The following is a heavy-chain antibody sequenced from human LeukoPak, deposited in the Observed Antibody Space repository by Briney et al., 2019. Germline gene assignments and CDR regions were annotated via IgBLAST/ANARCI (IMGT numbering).Heavy chain of an antibody. CDR3: ARESNNWFDP. V-gene: IGHV3-53*01. CDR2: IYSGGST. J-gene: IGHJ5*02. Sequence: GGSLRLSCAASGFTVSSNYMSWVRQAPGKGREWVSVIYSGGSTYYADSVKGRFTISRHNSKNTLYLQMNSLRAEDTAVYYCARESNNWFDPWGQGTLVTVSS. CDR1: GFTVSSNY.